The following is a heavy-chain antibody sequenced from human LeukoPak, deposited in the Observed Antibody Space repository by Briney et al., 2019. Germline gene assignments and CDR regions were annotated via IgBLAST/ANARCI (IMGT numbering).Heavy chain of an antibody. Sequence: ASVKVPCKVSGYTLTELSIHWVRQAHGKGLEWMGGFPREDGERIYAQSFQGRLTMTEDSSTDTAYMELSGLRPEDTAVYFCASDFRVGVLYAFDLWGQGTVVTVS. V-gene: IGHV1-24*01. CDR3: ASDFRVGVLYAFDL. CDR2: FPREDGER. CDR1: GYTLTELS. D-gene: IGHD3-10*01. J-gene: IGHJ3*01.